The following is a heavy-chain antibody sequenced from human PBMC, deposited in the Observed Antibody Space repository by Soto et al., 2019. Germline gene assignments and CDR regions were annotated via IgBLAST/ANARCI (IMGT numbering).Heavy chain of an antibody. Sequence: EVQLVESGGGLVQPGGSLRLSCAASGFTFSSYAMPWVRQAPGKGLEYVSAISSNGGSTYYANSVTGRFTISRDNSKNTLYLQMGSLRAEDMAVYYCARGAYYYGSGSRSPFDPWGQGTLVTVSS. CDR3: ARGAYYYGSGSRSPFDP. CDR2: ISSNGGST. CDR1: GFTFSSYA. V-gene: IGHV3-64*01. D-gene: IGHD3-10*01. J-gene: IGHJ5*02.